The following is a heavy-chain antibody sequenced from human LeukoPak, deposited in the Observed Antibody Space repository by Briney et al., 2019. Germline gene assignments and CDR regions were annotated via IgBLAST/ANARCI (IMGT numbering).Heavy chain of an antibody. CDR2: ISSSGSTI. Sequence: GGSLRLSCAASGFTFSDYYMSWIRQAPGKGLEWVSYISSSGSTIYYADSVKGRFTISRDNAKNSLYLQMNSLRAEDTAVYYCAKQRAGTSWSPDYWGQGTLVTVSS. J-gene: IGHJ4*02. CDR3: AKQRAGTSWSPDY. D-gene: IGHD6-13*01. V-gene: IGHV3-11*01. CDR1: GFTFSDYY.